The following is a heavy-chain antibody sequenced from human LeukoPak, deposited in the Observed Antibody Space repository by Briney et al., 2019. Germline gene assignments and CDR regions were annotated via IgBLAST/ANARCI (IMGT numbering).Heavy chain of an antibody. Sequence: GGSLRLSCAASGFTFSTYNMNWVRQAPGKGLEWVASISCGSTNKYYADSVKGRFTISRDNSMNSLYLQMNSLRAEDTAVYYYAYALYPISSPLDYWGQGNLVTVS. V-gene: IGHV3-21*01. CDR3: AYALYPISSPLDY. J-gene: IGHJ4*02. D-gene: IGHD6-6*01. CDR1: GFTFSTYN. CDR2: ISCGSTNK.